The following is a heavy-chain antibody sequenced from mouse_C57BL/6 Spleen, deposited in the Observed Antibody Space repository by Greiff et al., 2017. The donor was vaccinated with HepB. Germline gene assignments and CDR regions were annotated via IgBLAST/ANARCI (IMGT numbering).Heavy chain of an antibody. CDR1: GYTFTSYW. CDR2: IDPSDSYT. Sequence: QVQLKQPGAELVRPGTSVKLSCKASGYTFTSYWMHWVKQRPGQGLEWIGVIDPSDSYTNYNQKFKGKATLTVDTSSSTAYMQLSSLTSEDSAVYYCARGGYGYDGWFAYWGQGTLVTVSA. J-gene: IGHJ3*01. V-gene: IGHV1-59*01. D-gene: IGHD2-2*01. CDR3: ARGGYGYDGWFAY.